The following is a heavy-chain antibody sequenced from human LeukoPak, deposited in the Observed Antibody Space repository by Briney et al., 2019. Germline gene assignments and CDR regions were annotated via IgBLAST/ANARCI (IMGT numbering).Heavy chain of an antibody. Sequence: GGSLRLSSAASGFTFSSYSMNWVRQAPGKGLEWVSSISSSSSYIYYADSVKGRFTISRDNAKNSLYLQMNSLRAEDTAVYYCARGTREYYYDSSGYLNFDYWGQGTLVTVSS. V-gene: IGHV3-21*01. CDR2: ISSSSSYI. J-gene: IGHJ4*02. D-gene: IGHD3-22*01. CDR3: ARGTREYYYDSSGYLNFDY. CDR1: GFTFSSYS.